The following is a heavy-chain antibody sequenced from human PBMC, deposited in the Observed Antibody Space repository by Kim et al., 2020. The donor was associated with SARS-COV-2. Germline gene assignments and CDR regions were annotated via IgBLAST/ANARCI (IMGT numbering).Heavy chain of an antibody. CDR3: ARHRMGVWSYFDY. D-gene: IGHD1-26*01. CDR2: IYYSGST. CDR1: GGSISSYY. V-gene: IGHV4-59*08. Sequence: SETLSLTCTVSGGSISSYYWSWIRQPPGKGLEWIGYIYYSGSTNYHPSLKSRVTISVDTSNNQFSLKLSSVTAADAALYYCARHRMGVWSYFDYWGQGTLVTVSS. J-gene: IGHJ4*02.